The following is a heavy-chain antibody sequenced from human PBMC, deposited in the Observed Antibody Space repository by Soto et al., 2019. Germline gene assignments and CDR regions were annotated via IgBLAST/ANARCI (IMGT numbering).Heavy chain of an antibody. D-gene: IGHD3-10*01. Sequence: PSETLSLTCTVSGGSISAYYWSWIRQPPGKGLEWIGYIYDSGSTNYNPSLKSRVTISVDRSKNQFSLKLSSVTAADTAVYYCARKVLNYYGSGSYYWFDPWGQGTLVTVSS. CDR1: GGSISAYY. J-gene: IGHJ5*02. CDR3: ARKVLNYYGSGSYYWFDP. V-gene: IGHV4-59*08. CDR2: IYDSGST.